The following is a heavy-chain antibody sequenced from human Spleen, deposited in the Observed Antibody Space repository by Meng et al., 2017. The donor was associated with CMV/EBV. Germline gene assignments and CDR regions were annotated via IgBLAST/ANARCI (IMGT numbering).Heavy chain of an antibody. Sequence: GESLKISCAASGFTFSSYEMNWVRQAPGKGLEWVANIKVDGIDKYYVDFVKGRFTISRDNAKNLLYLQMNSLRVEDTAVYYCARGGGSSDYWGQGTLVTVSS. J-gene: IGHJ4*02. V-gene: IGHV3-7*01. CDR3: ARGGGSSDY. D-gene: IGHD2-2*01. CDR1: GFTFSSYE. CDR2: IKVDGIDK.